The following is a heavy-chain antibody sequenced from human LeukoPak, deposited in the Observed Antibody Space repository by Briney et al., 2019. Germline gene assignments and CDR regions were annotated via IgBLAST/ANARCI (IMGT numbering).Heavy chain of an antibody. V-gene: IGHV3-7*01. CDR2: INQDGSEK. CDR1: GFTFDDYW. Sequence: GGSLRLSCGASGFTFDDYWMSWVRQAPGQGLEWVANINQDGSEKYYLDSAKGRFTISRDNSKNTLYLQMNSLRAEDTAVYYCAKPRTTRDWFDPWGQGTLVTVSS. J-gene: IGHJ5*02. CDR3: AKPRTTRDWFDP. D-gene: IGHD4-11*01.